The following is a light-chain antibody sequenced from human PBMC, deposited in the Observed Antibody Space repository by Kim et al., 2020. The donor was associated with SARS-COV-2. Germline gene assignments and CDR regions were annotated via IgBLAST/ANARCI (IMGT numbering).Light chain of an antibody. Sequence: PGETATISCRASQTVASIHLAWYQHSPGQATRLLVYSKSTRATGIPERFSGGGSWTDFTLTTTSVDPEDFVVSYCQLIPTFGQGTQEDIK. CDR1: QTVASIH. CDR2: SKS. V-gene: IGKV3-20*01. J-gene: IGKJ1*01. CDR3: QLIPT.